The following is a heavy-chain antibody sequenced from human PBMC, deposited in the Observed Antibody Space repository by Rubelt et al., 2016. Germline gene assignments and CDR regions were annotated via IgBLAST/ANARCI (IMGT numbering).Heavy chain of an antibody. J-gene: IGHJ4*02. D-gene: IGHD6-13*01. Sequence: QLQLQESGPRLVKPSETLSLTCTVSGASISSSTYYWGWIRQPPGKGLEWIGSVYYSGSTSYNPSLKSRVTISVDTSKNQFSRKLSSVTAADTAVYYCASLPIASACFDSWGQGTLVTVSS. CDR1: GASISSSTYY. CDR2: VYYSGST. V-gene: IGHV4-39*01. CDR3: ASLPIASACFDS.